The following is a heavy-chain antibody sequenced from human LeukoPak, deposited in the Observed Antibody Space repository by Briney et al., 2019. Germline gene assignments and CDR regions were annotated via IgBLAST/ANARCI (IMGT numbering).Heavy chain of an antibody. CDR2: ISSSSYI. V-gene: IGHV3-21*05. CDR1: GFTFSSYS. Sequence: NPGGSLRLSCAASGFTFSSYSMNWVRQAPGKGLEWVSYISSSSYIYYADSVKGRFTISRDNAKNSLYLQMNSLRAEDTAVYYCAREGSTYYFDYWGQGTLVTVSS. CDR3: AREGSTYYFDY. J-gene: IGHJ4*02. D-gene: IGHD5/OR15-5a*01.